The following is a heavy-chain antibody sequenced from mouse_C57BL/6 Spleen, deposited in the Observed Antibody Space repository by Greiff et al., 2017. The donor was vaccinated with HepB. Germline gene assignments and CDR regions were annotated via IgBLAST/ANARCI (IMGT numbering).Heavy chain of an antibody. CDR3: ARSHYYGSSPLAY. V-gene: IGHV1-82*01. J-gene: IGHJ3*01. CDR2: IYPGDGDT. CDR1: GYAFSSSW. D-gene: IGHD1-1*01. Sequence: VQLVESGPELVKPGASVKISCKASGYAFSSSWMNWVKQRPGKGLEWIGRIYPGDGDTNYNGKFKGKATLTADKSSSTAYMQLSSLTSEDSAVYFCARSHYYGSSPLAYWGQGTLVTVSA.